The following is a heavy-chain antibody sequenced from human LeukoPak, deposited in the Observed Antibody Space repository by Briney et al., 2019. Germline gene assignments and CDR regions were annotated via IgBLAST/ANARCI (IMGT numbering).Heavy chain of an antibody. J-gene: IGHJ6*03. CDR2: FDPEDGET. V-gene: IGHV1-24*01. D-gene: IGHD2-2*01. CDR3: AVGGDIVVVPAAIRNYYYYYMDV. CDR1: GYTLTELS. Sequence: ASVKVSCKVSGYTLTELSMHWVRQAPGKGLEWMGGFDPEDGETIYAQKFQGRVTMTEDTSTDTAYMELSSLRSEDTAVYYCAVGGDIVVVPAAIRNYYYYYMDVWGKGTTVTISS.